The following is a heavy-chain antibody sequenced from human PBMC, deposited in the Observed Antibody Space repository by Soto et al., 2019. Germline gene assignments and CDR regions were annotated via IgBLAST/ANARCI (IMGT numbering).Heavy chain of an antibody. V-gene: IGHV4-59*01. D-gene: IGHD5-12*01. CDR3: ARGGYPPLDY. Sequence: SETLSLTCTVSGGSISSYYWSWIRQPPGKGLEWIGYFFYSGSTNYNPSLKSRVTISVDTSKNQFSLKLNSVTAADTAVYYCARGGYPPLDYWGQGTLVTVSS. J-gene: IGHJ4*02. CDR1: GGSISSYY. CDR2: FFYSGST.